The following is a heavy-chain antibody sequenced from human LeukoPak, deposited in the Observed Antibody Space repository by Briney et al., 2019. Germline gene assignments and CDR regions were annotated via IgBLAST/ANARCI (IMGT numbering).Heavy chain of an antibody. Sequence: GGSLRLSCAASGFAFSTYAMNWVRQAPGKGLEWVSGISGSGSNTYYADSVKGRFTISRDNSKNTLYLQMNSLRAEDTAVYYCAKDRSSSSSYDAFDIWGQGTMVTVSS. CDR3: AKDRSSSSSYDAFDI. J-gene: IGHJ3*02. V-gene: IGHV3-23*01. CDR2: ISGSGSNT. D-gene: IGHD6-6*01. CDR1: GFAFSTYA.